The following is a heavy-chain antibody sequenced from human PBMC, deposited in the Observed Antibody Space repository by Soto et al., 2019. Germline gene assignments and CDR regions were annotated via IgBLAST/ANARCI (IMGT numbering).Heavy chain of an antibody. CDR2: VSYDGSTI. D-gene: IGHD6-25*01. V-gene: IGHV3-30*03. Sequence: QVQLVESGRGVVQPGRSLRLSCAVSGFIFSNYGMHWVRQAPGKGLEWVAVVSYDGSTIYYADSVKGRFTISRDDSRNTLYLQMNSLRPEDTAVYYCARELNTSGGKYYHYGMDVWGQGTRVAVSS. CDR3: ARELNTSGGKYYHYGMDV. J-gene: IGHJ6*02. CDR1: GFIFSNYG.